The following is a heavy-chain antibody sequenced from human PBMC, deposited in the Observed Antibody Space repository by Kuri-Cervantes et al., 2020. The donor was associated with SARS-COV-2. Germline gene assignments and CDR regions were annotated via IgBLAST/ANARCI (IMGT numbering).Heavy chain of an antibody. CDR2: IIPIFGTA. Sequence: SVKVSCKASGGTFSSYAISWVRQAPGQGLEWMGGIIPIFGTANYAQKFQGRVTITADESTSTAYMELRSLRSDDTAVYYCARDSKGDWTDFDYWGQGTLVTVSS. CDR3: ARDSKGDWTDFDY. D-gene: IGHD3/OR15-3a*01. CDR1: GGTFSSYA. V-gene: IGHV1-69*13. J-gene: IGHJ4*02.